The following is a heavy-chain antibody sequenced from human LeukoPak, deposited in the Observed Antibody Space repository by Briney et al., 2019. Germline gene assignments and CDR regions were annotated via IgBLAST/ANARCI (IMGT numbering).Heavy chain of an antibody. J-gene: IGHJ3*02. V-gene: IGHV3-30-3*01. CDR3: ARGPHCSGGSCYGDAFDI. D-gene: IGHD2-15*01. Sequence: GGSLRLSCAASGFTFSSYAMHWVRQAPGKGLEWVAVISYDGSNKYYADSVKGRFTISRDNSKNTLYLQMNSLRAEDTAVYYCARGPHCSGGSCYGDAFDIWGQGTMVTVSS. CDR1: GFTFSSYA. CDR2: ISYDGSNK.